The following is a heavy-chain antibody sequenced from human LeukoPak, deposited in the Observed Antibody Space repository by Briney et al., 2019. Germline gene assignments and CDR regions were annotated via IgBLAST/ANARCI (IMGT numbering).Heavy chain of an antibody. J-gene: IGHJ4*02. CDR1: GYTFTSYD. Sequence: ASVKVSCKASGYTFTSYDINWVRQATGQGLEWMGWMNPNSGNTGYAQKFQGRVTMTRNTSISTAYMELSSLRSEDTAVYYCARGLMVRGVMAYWGQGTLVTVSS. CDR2: MNPNSGNT. D-gene: IGHD3-10*01. CDR3: ARGLMVRGVMAY. V-gene: IGHV1-8*01.